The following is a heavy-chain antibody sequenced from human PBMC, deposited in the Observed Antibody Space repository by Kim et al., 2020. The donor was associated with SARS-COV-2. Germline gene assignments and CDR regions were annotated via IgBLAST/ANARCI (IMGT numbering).Heavy chain of an antibody. CDR1: GFTFSSYA. J-gene: IGHJ6*02. V-gene: IGHV3-23*01. CDR2: ISGNGGST. Sequence: GGSLRLSCVVSGFTFSSYAMSWVRQAPGKGLEWVSVISGNGGSTYYADSVKGRFTISRDNSKNTLYLQMNSLRAEDTAVYYCAKDPKGDYYYGMDVWGQGTTVTVSS. CDR3: AKDPKGDYYYGMDV. D-gene: IGHD3-16*01.